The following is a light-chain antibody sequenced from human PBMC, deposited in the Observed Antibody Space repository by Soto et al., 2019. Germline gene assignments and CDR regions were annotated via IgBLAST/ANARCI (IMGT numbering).Light chain of an antibody. CDR3: SSYAGGSFYV. CDR1: SSDGGNYVL. CDR2: EVT. J-gene: IGLJ1*01. Sequence: QSVLTQPASVSGSPGQSITISCTGTSSDGGNYVLVSWYQQPPGTAPNRMIFEVTKRPSGVSARFSGSKSGNSASLTISGLQADDEADYYCSSYAGGSFYVFGTGTKVTVL. V-gene: IGLV2-23*02.